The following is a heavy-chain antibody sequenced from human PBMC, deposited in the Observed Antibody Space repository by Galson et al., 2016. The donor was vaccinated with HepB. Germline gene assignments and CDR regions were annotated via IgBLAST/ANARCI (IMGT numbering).Heavy chain of an antibody. CDR3: ARHLCEFYYDSSDYRTNNWFDP. J-gene: IGHJ5*02. V-gene: IGHV4-39*01. Sequence: ETLSLTCSVSGGSISSSSYYWGWIRQPPGKGLEWIGSIYYSGSTYYNPSLRSRVTISVDTSKNQFSLKLSSVTAADTAVYYCARHLCEFYYDSSDYRTNNWFDPWGQGTLVTVSS. CDR1: GGSISSSSYY. D-gene: IGHD3-22*01. CDR2: IYYSGST.